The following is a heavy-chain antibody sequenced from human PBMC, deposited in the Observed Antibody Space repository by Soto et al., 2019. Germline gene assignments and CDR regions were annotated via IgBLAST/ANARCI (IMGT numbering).Heavy chain of an antibody. J-gene: IGHJ4*02. V-gene: IGHV4-59*01. CDR2: IYYSGST. CDR1: GGSISSYY. D-gene: IGHD3-22*01. Sequence: SETLSLTCTVSGGSISSYYWSWIRQPPGKGLEWIGYIYYSGSTNYNPSLKSRVTISVDTSKNQFSLKLSSVTAADTAVYYCAIYYYDSSGYFDYWGQGTLVTAPQ. CDR3: AIYYYDSSGYFDY.